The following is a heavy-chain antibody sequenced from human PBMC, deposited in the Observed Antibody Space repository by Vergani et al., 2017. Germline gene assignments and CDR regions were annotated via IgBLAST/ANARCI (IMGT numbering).Heavy chain of an antibody. J-gene: IGHJ5*02. CDR2: INHSGST. Sequence: QVQLQQWGAGLLKPSETLSLTCAVYGGSFSGYYWSWIRQPPGKGLEWIGEINHSGSTNYNPSLKSRVNISVDTSKNQFSLKLSSVTAADTAVYYCARGARRGSSGWYRYWFDPWGQGTLVTVSS. CDR1: GGSFSGYY. D-gene: IGHD6-19*01. CDR3: ARGARRGSSGWYRYWFDP. V-gene: IGHV4-34*01.